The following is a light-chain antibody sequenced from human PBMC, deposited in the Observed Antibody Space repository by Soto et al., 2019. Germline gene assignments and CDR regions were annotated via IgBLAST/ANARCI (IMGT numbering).Light chain of an antibody. CDR2: EVT. CDR3: RSYLASGLYG. J-gene: IGLJ1*01. V-gene: IGLV2-14*01. Sequence: QSLLTQPASVSGSPGQSSTISCTGTTSDVGGHNYVSWHQHHPGKAPKLIIFEVTHRPSGVSNRFSGSKSGNTASLTISGLQADDEADYYCRSYLASGLYGFGTGTKVTVL. CDR1: TSDVGGHNY.